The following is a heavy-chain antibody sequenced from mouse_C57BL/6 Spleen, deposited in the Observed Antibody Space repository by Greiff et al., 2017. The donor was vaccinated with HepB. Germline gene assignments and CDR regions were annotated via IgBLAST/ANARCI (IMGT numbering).Heavy chain of an antibody. D-gene: IGHD2-12*01. J-gene: IGHJ3*01. CDR1: GYAFSSYW. CDR2: IYPGDGDT. Sequence: QVQLQQSGAELVKPGASVKISCKASGYAFSSYWMNWVKQRPGKGLEWIGQIYPGDGDTNYNGKFKGKATLTVDKSSSTAYMQLSSLTSEDSAVYFCARLVTTGGFAYWGQGTLVTVSA. V-gene: IGHV1-80*01. CDR3: ARLVTTGGFAY.